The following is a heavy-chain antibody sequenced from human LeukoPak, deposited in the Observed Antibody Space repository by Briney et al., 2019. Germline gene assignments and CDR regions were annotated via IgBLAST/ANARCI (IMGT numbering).Heavy chain of an antibody. CDR2: IWYDGSNK. CDR1: GFTFRSYG. D-gene: IGHD3-22*01. CDR3: ARGGYYDSSGYLNDAFDI. J-gene: IGHJ3*02. V-gene: IGHV3-33*01. Sequence: GRSLRLSCAASGFTFRSYGMHWVRQAPGKGLEWVAVIWYDGSNKYYADSVKGRFTISRDNSKNTLYLQMNSLRAEDTAVYYCARGGYYDSSGYLNDAFDIWGQGTMVTVSS.